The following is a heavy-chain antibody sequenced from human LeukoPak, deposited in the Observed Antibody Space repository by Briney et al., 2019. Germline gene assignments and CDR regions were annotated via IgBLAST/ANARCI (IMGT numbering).Heavy chain of an antibody. V-gene: IGHV3-30*03. CDR1: GFTFSNYG. Sequence: GGSLRLSCAASGFTFSNYGMHWVRQAPGKGLEWVAVISYDGSDKYYADSVKGRFTISRDNSKNTLYLQMNSLRGEDTAVYYCARGGDLRLDYYYAMDVWGQGSTVTVSS. CDR2: ISYDGSDK. J-gene: IGHJ6*02. D-gene: IGHD5-12*01. CDR3: ARGGDLRLDYYYAMDV.